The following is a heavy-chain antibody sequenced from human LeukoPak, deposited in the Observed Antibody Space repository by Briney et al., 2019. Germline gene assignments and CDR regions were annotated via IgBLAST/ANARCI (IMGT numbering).Heavy chain of an antibody. J-gene: IGHJ4*02. Sequence: GGSLRLSCAASGFTFSSYDMHWVRQATGKGLEWVSDIGTAGDTYYPGSVKGRFTITRENAKNSLYLQMNSLRAGDTAVYYCARSSGIAVAGIDYWGQGTLVTVSS. V-gene: IGHV3-13*01. CDR1: GFTFSSYD. D-gene: IGHD6-19*01. CDR3: ARSSGIAVAGIDY. CDR2: IGTAGDT.